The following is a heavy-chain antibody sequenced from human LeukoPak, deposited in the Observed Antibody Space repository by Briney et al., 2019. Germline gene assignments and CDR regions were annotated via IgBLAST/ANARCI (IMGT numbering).Heavy chain of an antibody. V-gene: IGHV1-18*01. CDR3: ARANLGYCSSTSCYGCYYYMDV. CDR1: GYTFTSYG. CDR2: ISAYNGNT. J-gene: IGHJ6*03. Sequence: ASVKVSCKASGYTFTSYGISWVRQAPGQGLEWMGWISAYNGNTNYAQKLQGRVTMTTDTSTSTAYMELRSLRSDDTAVYYCARANLGYCSSTSCYGCYYYMDVWGKGTTVTVSS. D-gene: IGHD2-2*01.